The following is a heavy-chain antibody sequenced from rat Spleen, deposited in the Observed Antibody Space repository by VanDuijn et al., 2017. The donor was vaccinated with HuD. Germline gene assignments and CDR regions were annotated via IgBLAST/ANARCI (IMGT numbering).Heavy chain of an antibody. Sequence: EVQLVESGGGLVQPGRSLKLSCAASGLSFSNYDMAWVRQAPTKGLAWVASISTGVGNTYYQDSVNGRFTISRDNEKNTLYLQIDRLRSEDTATYYGTTSYGFVMDAWGQGASVTVSS. V-gene: IGHV5S13*01. CDR1: GLSFSNYD. D-gene: IGHD1-6*01. CDR2: ISTGVGNT. J-gene: IGHJ4*01. CDR3: TTSYGFVMDA.